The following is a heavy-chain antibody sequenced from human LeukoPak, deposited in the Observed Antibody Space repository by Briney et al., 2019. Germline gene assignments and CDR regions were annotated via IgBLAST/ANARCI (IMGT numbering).Heavy chain of an antibody. CDR3: ARDLGDAFDI. V-gene: IGHV3-74*01. J-gene: IGHJ3*02. Sequence: PGGSLRLSCAASGFTFSTYCMHWVRQAPGKGLVWVALIRYDGSSKNYADSVKGRFTISRDNSKNTLYLQMNSLRAEDTAVYYCARDLGDAFDIWGQGTMVTVSS. D-gene: IGHD3-10*01. CDR1: GFTFSTYC. CDR2: IRYDGSSK.